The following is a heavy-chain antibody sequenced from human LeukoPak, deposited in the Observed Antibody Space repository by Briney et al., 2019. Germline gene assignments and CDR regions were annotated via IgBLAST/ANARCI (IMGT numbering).Heavy chain of an antibody. CDR2: INHSGGT. D-gene: IGHD3-9*01. Sequence: SETLSLTCAVYGGSFSGYYWSWIRQPPGKGLEWIGEINHSGGTNYNPSLKSRVTISVDTSKNQFSLKLSSVTAADTAVYYCAGVLRYFDWLFYGMDVWGQGTTVTVSS. CDR1: GGSFSGYY. CDR3: AGVLRYFDWLFYGMDV. J-gene: IGHJ6*02. V-gene: IGHV4-34*01.